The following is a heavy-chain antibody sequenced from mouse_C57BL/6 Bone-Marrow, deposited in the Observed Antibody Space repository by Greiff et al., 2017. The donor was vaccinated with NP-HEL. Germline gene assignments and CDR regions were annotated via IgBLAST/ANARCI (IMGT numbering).Heavy chain of an antibody. J-gene: IGHJ4*01. CDR3: AREGLDYYGSGHYAMDY. D-gene: IGHD1-1*01. Sequence: EVQLQQSGPELVKPGASVKISCKASGYTFTDYYMNWVKQSHGKSLEWIGDINPNNGGTSYNQKFKGKATLTVDKSSSTAYMELRSLTSEDSAVYYCAREGLDYYGSGHYAMDYWGQGTSVTVSS. CDR1: GYTFTDYY. CDR2: INPNNGGT. V-gene: IGHV1-26*01.